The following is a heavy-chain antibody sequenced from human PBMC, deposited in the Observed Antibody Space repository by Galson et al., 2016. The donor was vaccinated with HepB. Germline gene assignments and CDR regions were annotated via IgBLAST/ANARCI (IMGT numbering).Heavy chain of an antibody. J-gene: IGHJ4*02. D-gene: IGHD3-10*01. Sequence: ETLSLTCTVSGGSITSHYWSWIRQPPGKGLEWIGYIYSTGTTTYNPSLKRRVTISVDTANNQFSLKLTSVTAADTAVYYFARGSYYGSGVDWGQGTLVTVSS. V-gene: IGHV4-59*11. CDR3: ARGSYYGSGVD. CDR2: IYSTGTT. CDR1: GGSITSHY.